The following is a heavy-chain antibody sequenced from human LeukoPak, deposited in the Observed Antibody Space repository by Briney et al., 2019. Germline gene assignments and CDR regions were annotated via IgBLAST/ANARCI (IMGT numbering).Heavy chain of an antibody. Sequence: SQTLSLSCAISADSVSTNSSWNWIRQPPSRGLEGLGRTYYRSKWYNDYVVSVKGRINISPDTSKNQFSLHLNSVTPEDTAVYFCARGGQGDGYSADEAFDIWGQGTMVTVS. V-gene: IGHV6-1*01. D-gene: IGHD5-18*01. CDR3: ARGGQGDGYSADEAFDI. J-gene: IGHJ3*02. CDR1: ADSVSTNSS. CDR2: TYYRSKWYN.